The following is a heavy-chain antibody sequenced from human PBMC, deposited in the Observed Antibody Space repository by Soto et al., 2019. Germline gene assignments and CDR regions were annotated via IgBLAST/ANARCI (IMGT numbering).Heavy chain of an antibody. CDR2: IYSSGNT. J-gene: IGHJ5*02. V-gene: IGHV4-4*08. D-gene: IGHD6-13*01. CDR1: GDSLRNFF. Sequence: TLSLTCTVSGDSLRNFFWSWIRQPPGKGLEWIGRIYSSGNTDYNPSLETRVTISVDTSMNQFSLKLSSVTAADTAVYYCAREVAAAGTDWFDPWGQG. CDR3: AREVAAAGTDWFDP.